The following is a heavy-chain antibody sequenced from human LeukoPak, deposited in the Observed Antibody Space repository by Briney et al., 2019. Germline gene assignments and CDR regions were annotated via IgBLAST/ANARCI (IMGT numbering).Heavy chain of an antibody. CDR1: GGSISSSSYY. CDR2: IYYSGST. J-gene: IGHJ4*02. D-gene: IGHD6-19*01. Sequence: SETLSLTCTVSGGSISSSSYYWGWIRQPPGKGLEWIGSIYYSGSTYYNPSLKSRVTISVDTSKNQFSLKLSSVTAADTAVYYCARGAGKDGPDYWGQGTLVTVSS. CDR3: ARGAGKDGPDY. V-gene: IGHV4-39*01.